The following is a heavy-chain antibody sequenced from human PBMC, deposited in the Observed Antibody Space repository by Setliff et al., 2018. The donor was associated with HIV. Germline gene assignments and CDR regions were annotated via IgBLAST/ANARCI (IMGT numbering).Heavy chain of an antibody. D-gene: IGHD2-8*01. CDR3: ARTKADGYYYYGMDV. Sequence: SETLSLTCTVSGDSISSGDYYWSWIRQPPGKGLEWIGNIYYSGSTYYNPSLKSRVTISVDTSKNRFSLRLTSVTAADTAVYYSARTKADGYYYYGMDVWGQGTTVTVSS. V-gene: IGHV4-30-4*08. CDR1: GDSISSGDYY. CDR2: IYYSGST. J-gene: IGHJ6*02.